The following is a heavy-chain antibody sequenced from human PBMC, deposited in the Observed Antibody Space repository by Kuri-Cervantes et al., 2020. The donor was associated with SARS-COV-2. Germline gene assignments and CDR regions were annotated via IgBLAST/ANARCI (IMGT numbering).Heavy chain of an antibody. D-gene: IGHD6-13*01. CDR2: IRYDGSNK. J-gene: IGHJ6*03. CDR3: AREHSSSLFFYYYYYMDV. CDR1: GFTFSSYG. Sequence: GESLKISCAASGFTFSSYGMHWVRQAPGKGLEWVAFIRYDGSNKYYADSVKGRFTISRDNSKNTLYLQMDSLRAEDTAVYYCAREHSSSLFFYYYYYMDVWGKGTTVTVSS. V-gene: IGHV3-30*02.